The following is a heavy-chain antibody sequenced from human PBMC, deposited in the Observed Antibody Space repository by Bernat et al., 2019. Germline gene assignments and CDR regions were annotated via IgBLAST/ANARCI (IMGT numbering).Heavy chain of an antibody. V-gene: IGHV3-7*01. J-gene: IGHJ4*02. CDR3: ARSTSGSCCRSDF. CDR1: GFTFSSYA. D-gene: IGHD2-15*01. Sequence: EVQLLESGGGLVQPGGSLRLSCAASGFTFSSYAMSWVRQAPGEGLEWVANIERDGIEKYHVDSVKGRFTISRDNAKNSLFLQMNSLRVEDTGVYYCARSTSGSCCRSDFWGQGTLVTVSS. CDR2: IERDGIEK.